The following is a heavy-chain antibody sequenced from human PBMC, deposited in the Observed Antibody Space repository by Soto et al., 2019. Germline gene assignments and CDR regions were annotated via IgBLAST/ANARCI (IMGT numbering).Heavy chain of an antibody. V-gene: IGHV3-7*03. Sequence: EVQMLQSGGGMVQPGGSLRLSCVGSELTFGHYWMSWVRQAPGKGLEWVANIKIDGSEKYYVDSVKGRFAISRDNAKNSVFLQLNSLRTEDTAVYYCAREFELVDGFDHWGQGSLVIVSP. CDR2: IKIDGSEK. CDR1: ELTFGHYW. D-gene: IGHD2-8*02. J-gene: IGHJ4*02. CDR3: AREFELVDGFDH.